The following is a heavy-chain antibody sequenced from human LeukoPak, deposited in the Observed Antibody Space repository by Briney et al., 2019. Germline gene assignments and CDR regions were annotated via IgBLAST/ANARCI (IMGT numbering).Heavy chain of an antibody. J-gene: IGHJ4*02. CDR1: GFTFSSCG. Sequence: GRSLRLSCAASGFTFSSCGMHWVRQTPGKGLEWVAAISFDGGDKYYAGSVKGRFTISRDNSKSTLYLQVNSLRAEDTALYYCAKDQGLKGSYYKTQDYWGQGTLVTVSS. V-gene: IGHV3-30*18. CDR3: AKDQGLKGSYYKTQDY. CDR2: ISFDGGDK. D-gene: IGHD3-10*01.